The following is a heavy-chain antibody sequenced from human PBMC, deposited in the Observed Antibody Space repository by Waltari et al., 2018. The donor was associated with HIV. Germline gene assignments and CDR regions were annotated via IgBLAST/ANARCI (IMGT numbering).Heavy chain of an antibody. Sequence: QVQLQESGPGLVKPSQTLSLTCTVSGGSISSGSYYWSWIRQPAGKGLEWIGRIYTSGSTTYNPSLKSRVTISVDTSKNQFSLKLSSVTAADTAVYYCARDGVDYYDSSDYYGMDVWGQGTTVTVSS. CDR1: GGSISSGSYY. CDR2: IYTSGST. J-gene: IGHJ6*02. CDR3: ARDGVDYYDSSDYYGMDV. V-gene: IGHV4-61*02. D-gene: IGHD3-22*01.